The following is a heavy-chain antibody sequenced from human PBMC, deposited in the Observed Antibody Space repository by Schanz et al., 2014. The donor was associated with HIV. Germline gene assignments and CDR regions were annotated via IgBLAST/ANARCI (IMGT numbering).Heavy chain of an antibody. V-gene: IGHV3-23*01. Sequence: EVQLLESGGGWVQPGGWRKGDCEAAGGSLSKTSILWVRLGPGKGLEWVSGISGSGGRTYYAEFVKGRFTISRDNSKNTLYLQMNSLRAEDTAVYYCAKEGRSYYYDEEMEVWGQGTLVTVSS. CDR3: AKEGRSYYYDEEMEV. D-gene: IGHD3-22*01. J-gene: IGHJ4*02. CDR1: GGSLSKTS. CDR2: ISGSGGRT.